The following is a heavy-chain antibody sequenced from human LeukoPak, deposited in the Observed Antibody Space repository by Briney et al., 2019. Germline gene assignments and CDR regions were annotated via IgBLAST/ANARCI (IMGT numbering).Heavy chain of an antibody. Sequence: PGGSLRLCCAAPGFTFRKPRMSLVRHAPGKGQEGVSRIKSKTDVGTTDYAAPVKGRFAISRDDSKSTLYLQMNRLRTEDTVVFFFKQETAYEILTGDNYGMDVWGQGTTVTVSS. D-gene: IGHD3-9*01. J-gene: IGHJ6*02. V-gene: IGHV3-15*01. CDR2: IKSKTDVGTT. CDR1: GFTFRKPR. CDR3: KQETAYEILTGDNYGMDV.